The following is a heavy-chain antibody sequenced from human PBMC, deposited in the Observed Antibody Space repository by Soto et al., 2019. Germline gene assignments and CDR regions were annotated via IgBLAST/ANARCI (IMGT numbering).Heavy chain of an antibody. CDR2: VYPGDSDT. J-gene: IGHJ4*02. Sequence: GESLKISCKGSGYSFTRYWIAWVRQMPGEGLEWMGSVYPGDSDTIYSPSFQGQATFSADKSISAAYLQWSSLKAADTAMYYCARVWYGELSNYFDNWGQGTLVTVS. D-gene: IGHD3-10*01. CDR1: GYSFTRYW. V-gene: IGHV5-51*01. CDR3: ARVWYGELSNYFDN.